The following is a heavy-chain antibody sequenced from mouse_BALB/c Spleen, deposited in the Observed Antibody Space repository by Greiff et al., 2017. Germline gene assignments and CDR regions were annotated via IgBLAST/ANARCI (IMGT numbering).Heavy chain of an antibody. D-gene: IGHD1-1*02. J-gene: IGHJ2*01. CDR3: ARSLLCFDY. CDR1: GYSFTSYY. V-gene: IGHV1S135*01. CDR2: IDPFNGGT. Sequence: VHVKQSGPELMKPGASVKISCKASGYSFTSYYMHWVKQSHGKSLEWIGYIDPFNGGTSYNQKFKGKATLTVDKSSSTAYMHLSSLTSEDSAVYYCARSLLCFDYWGQGTTLTVSS.